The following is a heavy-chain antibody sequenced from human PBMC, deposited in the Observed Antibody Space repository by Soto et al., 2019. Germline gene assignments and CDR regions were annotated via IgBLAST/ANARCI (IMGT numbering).Heavy chain of an antibody. CDR3: ARGGLRDYYYYMDV. CDR2: IIPILGIA. CDR1: GGTFSSYT. V-gene: IGHV1-69*02. J-gene: IGHJ6*03. D-gene: IGHD4-17*01. Sequence: SVKVSCKASGGTFSSYTISWVRQAPGQGLEWMGRIIPILGIANYAQKFQGRVTITADKSTSTAYMELSGLRSEDTAVYYCARGGLRDYYYYMDVWGKGTTVTVSS.